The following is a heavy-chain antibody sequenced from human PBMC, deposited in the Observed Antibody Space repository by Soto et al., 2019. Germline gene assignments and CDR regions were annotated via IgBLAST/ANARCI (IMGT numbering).Heavy chain of an antibody. CDR3: ARAGGEYDFWSGYYDEGDYYYGMDV. Sequence: SETLSLTCAVSGYSISSGYYRGWIRQPPGKGLEWIGSIYHSGSTSYNPSLKSRVTISVDTSKNQFSLKLSSVTAADTAVYYCARAGGEYDFWSGYYDEGDYYYGMDVWGQGTRSPSP. V-gene: IGHV4-38-2*01. J-gene: IGHJ6*02. CDR1: GYSISSGYY. D-gene: IGHD3-3*01. CDR2: IYHSGST.